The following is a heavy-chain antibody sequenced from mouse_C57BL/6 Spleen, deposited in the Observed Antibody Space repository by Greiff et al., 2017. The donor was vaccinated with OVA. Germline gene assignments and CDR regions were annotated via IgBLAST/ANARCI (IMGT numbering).Heavy chain of an antibody. Sequence: QVQLQQPGAELVKPGASVKLSCKASGYTFTSYWMHWVKQTPGRGLEWIGRIDPNSGGTNYTEKFKSKATLTVDKPSSTAYMQLSSLTSEDSAIYYCARFITTVVATRYYAMDYWGQGTSVTVSS. V-gene: IGHV1-72*01. CDR2: IDPNSGGT. D-gene: IGHD1-1*01. CDR1: GYTFTSYW. CDR3: ARFITTVVATRYYAMDY. J-gene: IGHJ4*01.